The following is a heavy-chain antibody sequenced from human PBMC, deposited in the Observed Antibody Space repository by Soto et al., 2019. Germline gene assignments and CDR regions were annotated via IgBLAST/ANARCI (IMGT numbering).Heavy chain of an antibody. D-gene: IGHD6-6*01. Sequence: EVQLVESGGGLVQPGRSLRLSCAASGFTFDDYAMHWVRQAPGKGLEWVSGISGSGGSTYYADSVKGRFTISRDNSKNTLYLQMNSLRAEDTAVYYCASVPYSSSSPADYWGQGTLVTVSS. CDR2: ISGSGGST. CDR3: ASVPYSSSSPADY. J-gene: IGHJ4*02. V-gene: IGHV3-23*04. CDR1: GFTFDDYA.